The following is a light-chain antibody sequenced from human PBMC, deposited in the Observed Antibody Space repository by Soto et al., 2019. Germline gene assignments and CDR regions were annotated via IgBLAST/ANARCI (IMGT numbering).Light chain of an antibody. CDR2: KSS. V-gene: IGKV1-5*03. CDR3: QQYDSYSWT. Sequence: DIQMTQSPSTLSASVGDRVTITCRASQSINNYLAWYQQKSGKAPNLLIYKSSNLESGVPSRFSGSGSGTEFTLTISSLQPDDFATYYCQQYDSYSWTFGQGTKV. J-gene: IGKJ1*01. CDR1: QSINNY.